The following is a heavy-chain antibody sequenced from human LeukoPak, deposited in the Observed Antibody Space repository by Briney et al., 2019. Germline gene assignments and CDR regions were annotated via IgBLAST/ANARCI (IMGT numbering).Heavy chain of an antibody. CDR1: A. V-gene: IGHV3-49*04. J-gene: IGHJ4*02. CDR2: IRSKIYGGTP. Sequence: AMTWVRQAPGKGLEWVGFIRSKIYGGTPEYAASVKGRFTISRDDSKGVAYLQMNSLKTEDTAVYYCTRDAESRYYDSSGYPYWGQGTLVTVSS. D-gene: IGHD3-22*01. CDR3: TRDAESRYYDSSGYPY.